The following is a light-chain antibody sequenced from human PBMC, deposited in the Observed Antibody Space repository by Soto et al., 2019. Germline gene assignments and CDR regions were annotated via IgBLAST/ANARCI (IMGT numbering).Light chain of an antibody. Sequence: EIVLTQSPATLSLSPGERATLSCRASQSVSSYLAWYQQKPGQAPRLLIYDASSRATGIPVRFSGSGSGTHFTLTISRLEPQDFAVYYCQQRSHLFTFGPGTKVDIK. CDR3: QQRSHLFT. CDR2: DAS. J-gene: IGKJ3*01. V-gene: IGKV3-11*01. CDR1: QSVSSY.